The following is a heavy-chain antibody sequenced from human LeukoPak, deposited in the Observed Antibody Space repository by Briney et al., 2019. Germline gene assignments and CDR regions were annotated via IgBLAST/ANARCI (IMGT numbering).Heavy chain of an antibody. V-gene: IGHV1-18*01. CDR2: VSGNNDNP. Sequence: ASVKVSCKTSGYTFSNFGINWVRQAPGQGLEWMGWVSGNNDNPNYGQEFQGRFTVTTDSSTSTAYMELRNLRFDDTAVYYCARDGTSTDDYWGQGTLVTASS. J-gene: IGHJ4*02. CDR3: ARDGTSTDDY. CDR1: GYTFSNFG. D-gene: IGHD2-2*01.